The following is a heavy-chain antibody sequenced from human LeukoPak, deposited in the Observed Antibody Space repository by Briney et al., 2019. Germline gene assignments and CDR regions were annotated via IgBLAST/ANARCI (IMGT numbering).Heavy chain of an antibody. Sequence: SETLSLTCSVSGASISTSAYYWGWIRQPPGKGLEWIGSIYYSGSTYYNASLNSRVTISVDTSKNQFSLRLSYTAVYYCARCLGGRCDYFDYWGQGTLVTVSS. D-gene: IGHD3-16*01. J-gene: IGHJ4*02. CDR1: GASISTSAYY. CDR2: IYYSGST. CDR3: ARCLGGRCDYFDY. V-gene: IGHV4-39*07.